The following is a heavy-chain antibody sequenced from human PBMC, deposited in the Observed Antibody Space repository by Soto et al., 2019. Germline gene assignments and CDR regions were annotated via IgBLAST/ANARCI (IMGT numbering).Heavy chain of an antibody. CDR1: GGSISSYY. J-gene: IGHJ4*02. V-gene: IGHV4-59*01. CDR2: IYYSGST. CDR3: ARDLFDYYDSSGFGY. D-gene: IGHD3-22*01. Sequence: SETLSLTCTVSGGSISSYYWSWIRQPPGKGLEWIGYIYYSGSTNYNPSLKSRVIISVDTSKNQFSLKLSSVTAADTAVYYCARDLFDYYDSSGFGYWGQGTLVTVSS.